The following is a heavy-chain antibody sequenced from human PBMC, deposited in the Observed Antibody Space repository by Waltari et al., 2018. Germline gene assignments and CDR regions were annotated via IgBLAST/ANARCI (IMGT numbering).Heavy chain of an antibody. Sequence: QVQLQESGPGLVKPSETLSLTCTVSGGSISSYYWSWIRQPPGKGLEWIGYIYFSGSTNYTPALKGRVTISVDTSKNQFSLKLSSVTAADTAVYYCARTRFGGRTELLFFDYWGQGTLVTVST. CDR1: GGSISSYY. CDR2: IYFSGST. V-gene: IGHV4-59*01. J-gene: IGHJ4*02. D-gene: IGHD2-2*01. CDR3: ARTRFGGRTELLFFDY.